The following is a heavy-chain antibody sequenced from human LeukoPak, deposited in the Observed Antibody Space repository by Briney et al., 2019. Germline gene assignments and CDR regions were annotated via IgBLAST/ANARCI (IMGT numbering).Heavy chain of an antibody. J-gene: IGHJ4*02. D-gene: IGHD3-22*01. CDR3: ARRVRLTMIVVAKGFDY. CDR2: IYYSGST. V-gene: IGHV4-39*07. Sequence: SETLSLTCTVSGGSISSSSYYWGWIRQPPGKGLEWIGSIYYSGSTYYNPSLKSRVTISVDTSKNQFSLKLSSVTAADTAVYYCARRVRLTMIVVAKGFDYWGQGTLVTVSS. CDR1: GGSISSSSYY.